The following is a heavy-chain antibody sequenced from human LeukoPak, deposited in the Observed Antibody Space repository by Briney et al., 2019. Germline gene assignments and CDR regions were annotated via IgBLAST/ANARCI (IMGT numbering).Heavy chain of an antibody. V-gene: IGHV4-34*01. CDR1: GGSFSGYY. CDR3: ARSKKGYIVVVPAAMGWFDP. D-gene: IGHD2-2*01. CDR2: INHSGST. J-gene: IGHJ5*02. Sequence: SETLSLTCAVYGGSFSGYYWSWIRQPPGKGLEWIGEINHSGSTNYNPSLKSRVTISVDTSKNQFSLELSSVTAADTAVYYCARSKKGYIVVVPAAMGWFDPWGQGTLVTVSS.